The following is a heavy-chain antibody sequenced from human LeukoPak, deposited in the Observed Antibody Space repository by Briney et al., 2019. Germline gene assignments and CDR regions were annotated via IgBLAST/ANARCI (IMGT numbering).Heavy chain of an antibody. Sequence: GASVNVSFKASGYTFTSYGISWVRQAPGQGLEWMGWISAYNGNTNYAQKLQGRVTMTTDTSTSTAYMELRSLRSDDTAVYYCAAQRAYSGDYWGQGTLVTVSS. D-gene: IGHD6-13*01. V-gene: IGHV1-18*01. CDR2: ISAYNGNT. J-gene: IGHJ4*02. CDR1: GYTFTSYG. CDR3: AAQRAYSGDY.